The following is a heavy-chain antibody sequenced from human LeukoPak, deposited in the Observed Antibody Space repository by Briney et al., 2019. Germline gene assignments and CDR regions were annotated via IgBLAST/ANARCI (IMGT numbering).Heavy chain of an antibody. J-gene: IGHJ6*03. D-gene: IGHD3-10*01. Sequence: PSETLSLTCTVSGGSISSYYWSWIRQPPGKGLEWIGCIYYSGYTNYKSSLKSRVTMSVDTSKNQFSLKLSSVTAADTAVYYCARTTMVRGTYYMDVWGKGTTVTVSS. CDR1: GGSISSYY. CDR2: IYYSGYT. V-gene: IGHV4-59*01. CDR3: ARTTMVRGTYYMDV.